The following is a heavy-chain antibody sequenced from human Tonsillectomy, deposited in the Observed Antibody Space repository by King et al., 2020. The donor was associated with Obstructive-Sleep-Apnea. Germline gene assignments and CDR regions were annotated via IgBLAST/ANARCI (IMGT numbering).Heavy chain of an antibody. J-gene: IGHJ4*02. CDR1: GGTFTSFA. Sequence: QLQLVQSGAEVKTPGSSVRVSCKASGGTFTSFAISWVRQAPGQGLEWMGRIIPLLDTSNYAQKFQGRVTITADKSASTAYMELSSLRSEDTAVYYCARLTPDLWFGELLTYWGQGTLVTVSS. D-gene: IGHD3-10*01. CDR2: IIPLLDTS. CDR3: ARLTPDLWFGELLTY. V-gene: IGHV1-69*09.